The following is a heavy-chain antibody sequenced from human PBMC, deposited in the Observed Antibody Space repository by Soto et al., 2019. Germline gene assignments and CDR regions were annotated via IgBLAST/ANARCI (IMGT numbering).Heavy chain of an antibody. CDR3: ALRSMAVVPEY. D-gene: IGHD3-22*01. J-gene: IGHJ4*02. CDR1: GDSISSYY. CDR2: LYYGRSA. V-gene: IGHV4-59*01. Sequence: QVQLQESGPGLVKPSETLSLTCAVSGDSISSYYCMWIRQPPGKGLESIGYLYYGRSANYNPSLGGRVTLSVDTATNQCSLTLSSMTAADTAVYYCALRSMAVVPEYWGQGTLVTVSS.